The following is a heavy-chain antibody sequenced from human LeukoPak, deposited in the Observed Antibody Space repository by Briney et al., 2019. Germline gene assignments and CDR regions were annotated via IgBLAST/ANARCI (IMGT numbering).Heavy chain of an antibody. CDR1: GGSVNTYY. CDR3: SRGGTFSYDD. D-gene: IGHD2-15*01. J-gene: IGHJ4*02. V-gene: IGHV4-4*07. CDR2: IYISGIT. Sequence: SETLSLTCTVSGGSVNTYYWSWIRQPAGKGLEWVGRIYISGITNYNPSLKSRVTISVGTSKNQFSLNLSSVSAADTAVYYCSRGGTFSYDDWGQGTIVTVST.